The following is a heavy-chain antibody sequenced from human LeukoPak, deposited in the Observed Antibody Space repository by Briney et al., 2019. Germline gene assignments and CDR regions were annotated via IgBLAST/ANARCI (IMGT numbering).Heavy chain of an antibody. J-gene: IGHJ4*02. Sequence: PSEILSLTCTVSGGSISSYYWSWIRQPPGKGLEWIGYIYYSGSTNYNPSLKSRVTISVDTSKNQFSLKLSSVTAADTAVYYCARGGYSYGPFDYWGQGTLVTVSS. CDR3: ARGGYSYGPFDY. CDR2: IYYSGST. CDR1: GGSISSYY. D-gene: IGHD5-18*01. V-gene: IGHV4-59*01.